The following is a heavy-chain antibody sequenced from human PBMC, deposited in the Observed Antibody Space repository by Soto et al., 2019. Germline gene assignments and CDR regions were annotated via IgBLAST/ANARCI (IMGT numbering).Heavy chain of an antibody. CDR3: TRASSLDFDF. CDR2: IRRNAYGGTT. J-gene: IGHJ4*02. D-gene: IGHD3-16*01. V-gene: IGHV3-49*04. CDR1: GFTFGDYA. Sequence: PGWSLRLSCRNSGFTFGDYALSWVRQAPGKGLEWVGFIRRNAYGGTTDYAASVKGRFTISRDDSKSIAYLQMNSLRTEDTALYYGTRASSLDFDFWGQGTLVPVSS.